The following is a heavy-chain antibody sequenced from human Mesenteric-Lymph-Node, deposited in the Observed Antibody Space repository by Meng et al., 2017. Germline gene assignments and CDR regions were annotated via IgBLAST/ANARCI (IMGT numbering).Heavy chain of an antibody. D-gene: IGHD3-3*01. Sequence: QGQLGQAGGEGKKPGATVKGACKASGYTFTSYGISWVRQAPGQGLEWMGWISAYNGNTNYAQKLQGRVTMTTDTSTSTAYMELRSLRSDDTAVYYCARGGPNDFWSGYLDYWGQGTLVTVSS. V-gene: IGHV1-18*01. CDR1: GYTFTSYG. J-gene: IGHJ4*02. CDR3: ARGGPNDFWSGYLDY. CDR2: ISAYNGNT.